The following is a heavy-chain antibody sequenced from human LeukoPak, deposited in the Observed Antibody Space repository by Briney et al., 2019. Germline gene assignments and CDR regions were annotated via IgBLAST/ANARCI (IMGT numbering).Heavy chain of an antibody. Sequence: GGSLRLSCAASGFAFSSYAMSWVRQAPGKGLEWVSAISGSGGSTYYADSVKGRFTISRDNSKNTLYLQMNSLRAEDTAVYYCAKDFAIQPIPYFDYWGQGTLVTVSS. J-gene: IGHJ4*02. V-gene: IGHV3-23*01. CDR2: ISGSGGST. CDR3: AKDFAIQPIPYFDY. D-gene: IGHD2-2*02. CDR1: GFAFSSYA.